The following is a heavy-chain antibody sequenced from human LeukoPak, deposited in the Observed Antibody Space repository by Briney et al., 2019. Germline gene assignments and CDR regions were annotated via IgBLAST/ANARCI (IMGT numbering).Heavy chain of an antibody. V-gene: IGHV4-34*01. CDR2: IHHSGST. CDR1: GGSISSYY. D-gene: IGHD3-3*01. CDR3: ARAHYDFWSGYYTGLKYYFDY. J-gene: IGHJ4*02. Sequence: SETLSLTCTVSGGSISSYYWSWIRQPPGKGLEWIGEIHHSGSTNYNPSLKSRVTISVDTSKNQFSLKLSSVTAADTAVYYCARAHYDFWSGYYTGLKYYFDYWGQGTLVTVSS.